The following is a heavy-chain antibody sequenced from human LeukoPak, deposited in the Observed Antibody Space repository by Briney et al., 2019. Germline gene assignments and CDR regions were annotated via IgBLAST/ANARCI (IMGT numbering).Heavy chain of an antibody. CDR2: ISTYTGKT. D-gene: IGHD3-22*01. CDR1: VYTLTNDV. V-gene: IGHV1-18*01. Sequence: GSVKVSCKASVYTLTNDVISSVRQAPGQGVEWLAWISTYTGKTDYAQKHQGRVTLTTDTSTSTAYMKLRSLKSDDTAVYYCARGVYYDTSGYYSFDCWGQGTLVAVSS. J-gene: IGHJ4*02. CDR3: ARGVYYDTSGYYSFDC.